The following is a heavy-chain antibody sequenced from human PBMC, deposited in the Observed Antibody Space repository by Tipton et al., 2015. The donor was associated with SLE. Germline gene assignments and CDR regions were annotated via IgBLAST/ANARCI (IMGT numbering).Heavy chain of an antibody. V-gene: IGHV4-4*07. CDR2: IYTGGNT. J-gene: IGHJ4*02. CDR1: GGSISRSY. Sequence: TLSLTCTVSGGSISRSYWGWIRQPAGKGLEWIGRIYTGGNTKYNPSLESRVTLSVDASKDQFSLRLTSVTAADTAVYYCVVCSPSSCSYFDYGGQGRLVTVSS. D-gene: IGHD2-2*01. CDR3: VVCSPSSCSYFDY.